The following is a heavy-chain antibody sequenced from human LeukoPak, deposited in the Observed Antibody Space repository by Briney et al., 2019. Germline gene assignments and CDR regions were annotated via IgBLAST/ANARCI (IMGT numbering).Heavy chain of an antibody. V-gene: IGHV4-39*07. CDR3: ARYGDPNYYFDY. CDR1: GGSISSSSYY. D-gene: IGHD2-21*02. Sequence: SETLSLTCTVSGGSISSSSYYWGWIRQPPGKGLEWIGSIYYSGSTYYNPSLKSRVTISVDTSKNQFSLKLSSVTAADTAVYYCARYGDPNYYFDYWGQGTLVTVSS. J-gene: IGHJ4*02. CDR2: IYYSGST.